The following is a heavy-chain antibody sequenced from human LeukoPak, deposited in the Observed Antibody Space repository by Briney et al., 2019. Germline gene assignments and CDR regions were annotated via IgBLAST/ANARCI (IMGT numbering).Heavy chain of an antibody. CDR2: ISYDGSNK. CDR3: ARDPLTTVVTPVDY. D-gene: IGHD4-23*01. V-gene: IGHV3-30*03. Sequence: GGSLRLSCAASGFTFSSYGMHWVRQAPGKGLEWVAVISYDGSNKYYADSVKGRFTISRDNSKNTLYLQMNSLRAEDTAVYYCARDPLTTVVTPVDYWGQGTLVTVSS. J-gene: IGHJ4*02. CDR1: GFTFSSYG.